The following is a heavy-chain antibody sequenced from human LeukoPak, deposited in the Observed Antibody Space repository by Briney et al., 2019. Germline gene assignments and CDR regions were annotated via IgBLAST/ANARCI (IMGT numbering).Heavy chain of an antibody. V-gene: IGHV4-39*07. J-gene: IGHJ4*02. D-gene: IGHD5-18*01. CDR2: IYYSGST. CDR1: GGSISSSSYY. CDR3: ARGEDQQLWLRWSFDY. Sequence: SETLSLTCTVSGGSISSSSYYWGWIRQPPGKGLEWIGSIYYSGSTYYNPSLKSRVTISVDTSKNQFSLKLSSVTAADTAVYNCARGEDQQLWLRWSFDYWGQGTLVTVSS.